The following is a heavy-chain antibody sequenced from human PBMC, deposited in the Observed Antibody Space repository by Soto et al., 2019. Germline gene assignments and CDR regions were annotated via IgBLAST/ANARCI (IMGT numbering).Heavy chain of an antibody. J-gene: IGHJ6*02. CDR1: GDSISTGGFY. D-gene: IGHD3-3*01. CDR3: ARKTDFSIGSSYYPALDV. V-gene: IGHV4-31*03. CDR2: IYRSGNA. Sequence: QVQLQESGPGLVKPSQTLSLTCTVSGDSISTGGFYWSWIRQRPGKGLEWMGYIYRSGNAYYNPSLATRLTISVETSKTKFSLKVSFGTAADTAVYSCARKTDFSIGSSYYPALDVWAKGPRSSSP.